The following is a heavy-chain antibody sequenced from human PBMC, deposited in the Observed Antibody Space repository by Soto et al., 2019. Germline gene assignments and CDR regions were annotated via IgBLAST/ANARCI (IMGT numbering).Heavy chain of an antibody. V-gene: IGHV4-34*01. CDR3: ARGRRCSSGSCYFGWFDH. Sequence: QVQLQQWGAGLLKPSETLSLTCAVYGGSFSGYYWSWIRQPPGKGLEWIGEINHSGSTNYNPSHNSRVTISVDTSKNQCSLKLSSVTDADTAVYYGARGRRCSSGSCYFGWFDHWGQGNLVPVSS. CDR2: INHSGST. J-gene: IGHJ5*02. CDR1: GGSFSGYY. D-gene: IGHD2-15*01.